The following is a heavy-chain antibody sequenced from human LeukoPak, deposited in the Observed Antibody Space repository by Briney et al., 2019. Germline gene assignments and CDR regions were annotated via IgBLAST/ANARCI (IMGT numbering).Heavy chain of an antibody. CDR1: GGSISSSNFY. Sequence: SETLSLTCTVSGGSISSSNFYWGWIRQPPGKGLEWIGSIYYSGTTYYNPSLKSRVTISVDTSKNQFSLKLTSVSAADTAVYYCARERRINMVRGLMMGAFDIWGQGTIVTVSS. CDR3: ARERRINMVRGLMMGAFDI. CDR2: IYYSGTT. J-gene: IGHJ3*02. D-gene: IGHD3-10*01. V-gene: IGHV4-39*07.